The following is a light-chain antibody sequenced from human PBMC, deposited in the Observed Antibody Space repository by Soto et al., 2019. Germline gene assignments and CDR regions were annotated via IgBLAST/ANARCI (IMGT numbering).Light chain of an antibody. Sequence: DLQMTQSPSSLSASVGDRVSITCRASLGIYYSLAWYQKNPGKPPKPLFSAASTLHSGVPSRFSGSGSGTDFTLTISSLQPEDVATYYCQKYNSVPFTFGPGTTVDIK. CDR1: LGIYYS. CDR2: AAS. CDR3: QKYNSVPFT. J-gene: IGKJ3*01. V-gene: IGKV1-27*01.